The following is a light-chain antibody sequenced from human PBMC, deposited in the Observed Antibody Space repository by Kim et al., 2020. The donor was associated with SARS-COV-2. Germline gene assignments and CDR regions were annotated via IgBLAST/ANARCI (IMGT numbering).Light chain of an antibody. J-gene: IGKJ1*01. CDR1: QSISSY. V-gene: IGKV1-39*01. Sequence: DIQMTQSPSSLSASVGDRVTITCRASQSISSYLNWYQQKPGKAPKLLIYAASSLQSGVPSRFSGSGSGTDFTLTISSLQPEEFATYHCQQSYNSPLTFGQGTNVDIK. CDR2: AAS. CDR3: QQSYNSPLT.